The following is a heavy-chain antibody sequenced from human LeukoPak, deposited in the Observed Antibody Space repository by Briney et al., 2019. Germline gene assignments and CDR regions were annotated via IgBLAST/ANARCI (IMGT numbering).Heavy chain of an antibody. CDR1: GFTFSDYY. J-gene: IGHJ3*02. CDR2: ISSSGSTI. CDR3: ASLGTAMTSDASDI. Sequence: GGSLRLSCAASGFTFSDYYMSWIRQAPGKGLEWVSYISSSGSTIYYADSVKGRFTISRDNAKNSLYLQMNSLRAEDTAVYYCASLGTAMTSDASDIWGQGTMVTVSS. V-gene: IGHV3-11*04. D-gene: IGHD5-18*01.